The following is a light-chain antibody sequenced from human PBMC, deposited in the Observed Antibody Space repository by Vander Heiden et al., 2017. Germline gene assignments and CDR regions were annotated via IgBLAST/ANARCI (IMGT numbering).Light chain of an antibody. V-gene: IGKV1-33*01. Sequence: DIQMTQSPSSLSASVGDRVTITCQASQDISNYLNWYQQKPGKAPKLLIYDASNLETGVPSRFSGSGSGTDFTFTISSLQPEDIATYYCRQYDNRPLTFGGGTKVEIK. J-gene: IGKJ4*01. CDR3: RQYDNRPLT. CDR1: QDISNY. CDR2: DAS.